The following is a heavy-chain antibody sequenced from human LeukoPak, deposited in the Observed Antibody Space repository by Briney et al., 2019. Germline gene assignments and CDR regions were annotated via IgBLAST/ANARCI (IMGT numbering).Heavy chain of an antibody. V-gene: IGHV1-2*02. CDR3: ARAAGGSYFDS. CDR2: MYPKTGAS. D-gene: IGHD1-26*01. J-gene: IGHJ4*02. CDR1: GYTFTDFY. Sequence: ASVKVFCKASGYTFTDFYIHWVRQAPGQGLEWMGWMYPKTGASDYAQSFQGRVTLTSDTSITTAYMQLTRLRFDDTALYYCARAAGGSYFDSWGQGTLLTVSS.